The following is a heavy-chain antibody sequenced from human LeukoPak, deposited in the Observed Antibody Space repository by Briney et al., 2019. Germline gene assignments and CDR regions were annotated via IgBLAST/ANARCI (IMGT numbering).Heavy chain of an antibody. CDR3: AKDGVIVVVPAAATDAFDI. Sequence: PGGSLRLPCAASGFTFSSYAMSWVRQAPGKGLEWVSAISGSGGSTYYADSVKGRFTISRDNSKNTLYPQMNSLRAEDTAVYYCAKDGVIVVVPAAATDAFDIWGQGTMVTVSS. D-gene: IGHD2-2*01. CDR1: GFTFSSYA. J-gene: IGHJ3*02. CDR2: ISGSGGST. V-gene: IGHV3-23*01.